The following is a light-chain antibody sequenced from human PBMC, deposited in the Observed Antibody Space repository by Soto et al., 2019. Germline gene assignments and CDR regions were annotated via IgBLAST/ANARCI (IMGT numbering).Light chain of an antibody. V-gene: IGKV3-15*01. Sequence: EIVMTQSPATLSVSPGERATLSCRASQSVNSNLAWYQQKPGQAPRLLIYCASTRATGVPARFSGSGSGTEYILTVSSRHSADFTVYFCQQTNNWPTLGQGTTVEIK. CDR2: CAS. CDR3: QQTNNWPT. J-gene: IGKJ1*01. CDR1: QSVNSN.